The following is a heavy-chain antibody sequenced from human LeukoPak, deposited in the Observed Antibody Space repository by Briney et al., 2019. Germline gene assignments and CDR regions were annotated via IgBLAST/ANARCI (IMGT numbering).Heavy chain of an antibody. CDR3: AKDRGRDVVVVPAATLFDY. V-gene: IGHV3-9*03. CDR1: GFTFDDYA. J-gene: IGHJ4*02. D-gene: IGHD2-2*01. Sequence: PGGSLRLSCAASGFTFDDYAMHWVRQAPGKGLEWVSGISWNSGSIGYADSVKGRFTISRDNAKNSLYLQMNSLRAEDMALYYCAKDRGRDVVVVPAATLFDYWGQGTLVTVSS. CDR2: ISWNSGSI.